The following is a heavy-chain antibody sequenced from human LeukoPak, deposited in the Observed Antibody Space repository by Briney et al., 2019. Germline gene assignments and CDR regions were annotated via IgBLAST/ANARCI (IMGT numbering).Heavy chain of an antibody. CDR3: ARSSGTSYYYIMDV. CDR2: ISSRGTTI. CDR1: GFTFSSYE. Sequence: GGSLRLSCGASGFTFSSYEMNWVRQAPGKGLEWVSYISSRGTTIYYAGSVKGRFTIARDNAISSLYLQVNSLRAEDTAVYYCARSSGTSYYYIMDVWGQGTTVTVSS. J-gene: IGHJ6*02. D-gene: IGHD1-7*01. V-gene: IGHV3-48*03.